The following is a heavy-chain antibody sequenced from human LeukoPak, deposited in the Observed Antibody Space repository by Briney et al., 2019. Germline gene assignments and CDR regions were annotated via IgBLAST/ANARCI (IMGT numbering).Heavy chain of an antibody. Sequence: SETLSLTCTVSGGSISSYYWSWIRQPPGQGLEWIGYIYYSGSTNYNPSLKSRVTISVDTSKNQFSLKLSSVTAADTAVYYCARRNPGTAYPYYYGMDVWGQGTTVTVSS. CDR1: GGSISSYY. D-gene: IGHD6-13*01. CDR3: ARRNPGTAYPYYYGMDV. V-gene: IGHV4-59*08. J-gene: IGHJ6*02. CDR2: IYYSGST.